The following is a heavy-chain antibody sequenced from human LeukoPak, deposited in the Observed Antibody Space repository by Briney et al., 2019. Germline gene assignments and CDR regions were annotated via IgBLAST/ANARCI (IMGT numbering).Heavy chain of an antibody. CDR3: ARDGLWGSSPLGYYYYMDV. D-gene: IGHD6-6*01. V-gene: IGHV3-30*02. CDR2: IRYDGSNK. CDR1: GFTFSSYG. Sequence: PGGSLRLSCAASGFTFSSYGMHWVRQAPGKGLERVAFIRYDGSNKYYADSVKGRFTISRDNSKNTLYLQMNSLRAEDTAVYYCARDGLWGSSPLGYYYYMDVWGKGTTVTVSS. J-gene: IGHJ6*03.